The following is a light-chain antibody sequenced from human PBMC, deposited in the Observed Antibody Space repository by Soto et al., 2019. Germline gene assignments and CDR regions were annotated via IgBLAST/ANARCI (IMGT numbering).Light chain of an antibody. CDR2: AAS. Sequence: EIVLTQSPGTLCLSPGERATLSCRASQSVSVNSLAWYQQKGGQAPRLLIYAASTRATGVPDRFSGSGSGTDFALTISRPETEDFAVYYCQQYGGSPFTFGPGTKVDIK. CDR1: QSVSVNS. CDR3: QQYGGSPFT. V-gene: IGKV3-20*01. J-gene: IGKJ3*01.